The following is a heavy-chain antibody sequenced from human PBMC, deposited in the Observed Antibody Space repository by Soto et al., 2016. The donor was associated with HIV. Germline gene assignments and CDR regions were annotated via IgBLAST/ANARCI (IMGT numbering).Heavy chain of an antibody. J-gene: IGHJ6*03. CDR2: ISSNGINT. Sequence: EVQLVESGGGLVQPGGSLKLSCEASGFTFGSYDMHWVRQAPGMGLEYVSTISSNGINTYYANSVKGRFTISRDNSKNTLYLQMDSLRAEDMAVYYCARTFXRAYYMDVWGKRDHGHRLL. CDR1: GFTFGSYD. CDR3: ARTFXRAYYMDV. V-gene: IGHV3-64*01.